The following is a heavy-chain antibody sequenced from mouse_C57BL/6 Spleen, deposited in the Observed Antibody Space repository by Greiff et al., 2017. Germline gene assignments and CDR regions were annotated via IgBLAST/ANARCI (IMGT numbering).Heavy chain of an antibody. CDR1: GYTFTDYY. Sequence: VQLQESGPELVKPGASVKISCKASGYTFTDYYINWVKQRPGQGLEWIGWIFPGSGSTYYNEKFKGKATLTVDKSSSTAYMLLSSLTSEDSAVYFCARSGYYGNYGGYFDVWGTGTTVTVSS. J-gene: IGHJ1*03. CDR3: ARSGYYGNYGGYFDV. D-gene: IGHD2-1*01. V-gene: IGHV1-75*01. CDR2: IFPGSGST.